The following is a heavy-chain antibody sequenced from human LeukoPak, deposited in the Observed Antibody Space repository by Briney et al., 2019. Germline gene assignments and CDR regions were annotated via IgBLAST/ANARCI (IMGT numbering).Heavy chain of an antibody. V-gene: IGHV1-18*01. CDR2: ISGHNDNA. D-gene: IGHD6-19*01. CDR3: ARYLGHSSGSKRGFDY. J-gene: IGHJ4*02. Sequence: ASVKVSCKASGYTFSTYGISWVRQAPGQGLEWLGWISGHNDNANYVQEFQDRVTMTTDTSTTTAYMELRSLTSDDTAVYFGARYLGHSSGSKRGFDYWGQGTLVTVSS. CDR1: GYTFSTYG.